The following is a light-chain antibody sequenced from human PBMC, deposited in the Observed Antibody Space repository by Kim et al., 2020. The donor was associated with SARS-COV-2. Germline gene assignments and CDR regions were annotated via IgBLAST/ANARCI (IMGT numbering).Light chain of an antibody. CDR1: NGNIACNY. V-gene: IGLV6-57*03. CDR3: QSSAISTVI. J-gene: IGLJ2*01. Sequence: GKTVTISCTRTNGNIACNYHQCYQQRPRSAPTILMYQASERPPGVPYRFSGSIDSSSSSAPLTISRLTTEDAADYYCQSSAISTVIFGGGTQLTVL. CDR2: QAS.